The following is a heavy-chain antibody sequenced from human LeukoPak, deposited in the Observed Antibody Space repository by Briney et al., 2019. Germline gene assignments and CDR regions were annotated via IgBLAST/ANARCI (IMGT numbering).Heavy chain of an antibody. CDR1: GGSISSYY. CDR3: ARVSWFPGTSYYYMDV. J-gene: IGHJ6*03. Sequence: SETLSLTCAVSGGSISSYYWSWIRQPPGKGLELIGYIYYSGTTNYNPSLKSRVTISVDTSKNQFSLKLSSVTAADTAVYYCARVSWFPGTSYYYMDVWGKGTTVTVSS. V-gene: IGHV4-59*01. D-gene: IGHD1-1*01. CDR2: IYYSGTT.